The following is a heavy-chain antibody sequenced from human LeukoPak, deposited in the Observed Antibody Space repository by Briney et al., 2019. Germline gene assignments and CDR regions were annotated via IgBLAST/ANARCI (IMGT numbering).Heavy chain of an antibody. CDR1: GFTFSGSA. CDR2: IGRKASSYAT. Sequence: GGSLRLSCAASGFTFSGSAVHWVRQASGKGLEWVGRIGRKASSYATVYAASVKGRFTISRDDSKNTAYLQMNSLKTEDTAVYYCTRDYGGNSAMFDYWGQGTLVTVSS. D-gene: IGHD4-23*01. V-gene: IGHV3-73*01. J-gene: IGHJ4*02. CDR3: TRDYGGNSAMFDY.